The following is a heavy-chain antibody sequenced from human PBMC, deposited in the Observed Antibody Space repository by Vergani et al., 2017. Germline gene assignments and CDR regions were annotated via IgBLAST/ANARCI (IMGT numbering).Heavy chain of an antibody. J-gene: IGHJ6*03. V-gene: IGHV1-2*04. Sequence: QVQLVQSGAEVKKPGASVKVSCKASGYTFTGYYMHWVRQAPGQGLEWMGWINPNSGGTNYAQKFQGWVTMTRDTSISTAYMELSRLGSDDTAVYYCARGALSGATYYYYYMDVWGKGTTVTVSS. CDR2: INPNSGGT. D-gene: IGHD3-10*01. CDR1: GYTFTGYY. CDR3: ARGALSGATYYYYYMDV.